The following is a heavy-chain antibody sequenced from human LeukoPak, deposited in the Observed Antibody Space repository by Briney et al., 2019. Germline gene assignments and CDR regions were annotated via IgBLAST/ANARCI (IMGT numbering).Heavy chain of an antibody. CDR2: IYSGGST. V-gene: IGHV3-53*01. CDR1: GFTFSNAW. CDR3: AGGDGYRDY. D-gene: IGHD5-24*01. Sequence: PGGSLRLSCAASGFTFSNAWMSWVRQAPGKGLEWVSVIYSGGSTYYADSVKGRFTISRDNSKNTLYLQMNSLRAEDTAVYYCAGGDGYRDYWGQGTLVTVSS. J-gene: IGHJ4*02.